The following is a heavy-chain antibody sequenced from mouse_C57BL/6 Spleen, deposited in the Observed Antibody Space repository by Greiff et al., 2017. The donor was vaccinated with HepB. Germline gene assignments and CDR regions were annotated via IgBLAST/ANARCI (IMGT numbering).Heavy chain of an antibody. CDR3: ARSGYGSSFWYFDV. J-gene: IGHJ1*03. V-gene: IGHV1-82*01. CDR1: GYAFSSSW. CDR2: IYPGDGDT. D-gene: IGHD1-1*01. Sequence: VKLMESGPELVKPGASVKISCKASGYAFSSSWMNWVKQRPGKGLEWIGRIYPGDGDTNYNGKFKGKATLTADKSSSTAYMQLSSLTSEDSAVYFCARSGYGSSFWYFDVWGTGTTVTVSS.